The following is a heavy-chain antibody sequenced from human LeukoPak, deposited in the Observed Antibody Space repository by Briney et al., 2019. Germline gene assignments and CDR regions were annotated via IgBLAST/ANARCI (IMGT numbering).Heavy chain of an antibody. Sequence: ASVKVSCKSSGYTSSSYGISWMRQAPGQGLEWMGWISTYNGNTNYAQKFHGRVTMTTDTSTSTAYMELSLRSDDTAVYYCARDVPGSIGTTARFDPWGQGTLVTVSS. CDR1: GYTSSSYG. D-gene: IGHD1-1*01. V-gene: IGHV1-18*01. CDR2: ISTYNGNT. CDR3: ARDVPGSIGTTARFDP. J-gene: IGHJ5*02.